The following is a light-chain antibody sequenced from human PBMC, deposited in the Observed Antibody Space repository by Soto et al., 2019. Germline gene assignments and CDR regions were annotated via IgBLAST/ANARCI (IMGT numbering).Light chain of an antibody. CDR1: QSIGRW. Sequence: DIQMTQSPSTLSASVGDTVTVTCRASQSIGRWLAWYQQKPGKAPKLLISDASNLESGVPSRFSGSGFGTEVALTISSLQADDVATYHCQQYHSYSWTFGQGTKVDI. V-gene: IGKV1-5*01. J-gene: IGKJ1*01. CDR2: DAS. CDR3: QQYHSYSWT.